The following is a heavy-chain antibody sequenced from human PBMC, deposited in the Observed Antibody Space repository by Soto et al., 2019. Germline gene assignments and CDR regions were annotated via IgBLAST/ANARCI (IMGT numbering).Heavy chain of an antibody. D-gene: IGHD6-13*01. CDR2: ISSSSSSI. CDR1: GFTFSTYS. Sequence: EVQLVESGGGLGQPGGSLRLSCVASGFTFSTYSMNWVRQAPGRGLEWISYISSSSSSIYYADSVKGRFTLSRDNAKNLLYLQMNSLRDEDTAVYYCARGSGSQSWFDPWGQGTLVTVSS. V-gene: IGHV3-48*02. J-gene: IGHJ5*02. CDR3: ARGSGSQSWFDP.